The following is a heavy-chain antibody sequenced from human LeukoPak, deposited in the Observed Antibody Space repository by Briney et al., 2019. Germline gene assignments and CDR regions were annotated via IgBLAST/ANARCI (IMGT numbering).Heavy chain of an antibody. D-gene: IGHD1-26*01. V-gene: IGHV4-34*01. CDR1: GAPFSGYY. J-gene: IGHJ4*02. CDR3: AVTGGSYRIDY. Sequence: KPSETRSLTCGVDGAPFSGYYWTWISQPPGKGLEWIGENNHRGSTNYNPYLKSRHTISVDTSKNQFSLKLSYVTAADTAVYYCAVTGGSYRIDYWGQGTLVTVSS. CDR2: NNHRGST.